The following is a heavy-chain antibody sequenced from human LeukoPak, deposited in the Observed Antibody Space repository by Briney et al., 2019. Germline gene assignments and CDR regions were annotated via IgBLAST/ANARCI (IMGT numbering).Heavy chain of an antibody. J-gene: IGHJ6*03. CDR1: GGSISSYY. Sequence: SETLSLTCTVSGGSISSYYWSWTRQPPGKALEWIGYIYYSGSTNYNPSLKSRLTISVDTSKNQFSLKLSSVTAADTAVYYCARDRADYDSSGYLRDRNYYYFYMDVWGKGTTVTVSS. D-gene: IGHD3-22*01. CDR3: ARDRADYDSSGYLRDRNYYYFYMDV. CDR2: IYYSGST. V-gene: IGHV4-59*01.